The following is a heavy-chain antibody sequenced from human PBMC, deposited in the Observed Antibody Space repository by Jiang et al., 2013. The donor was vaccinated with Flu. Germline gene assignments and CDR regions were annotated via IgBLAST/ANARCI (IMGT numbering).Heavy chain of an antibody. D-gene: IGHD2/OR15-2a*01. CDR2: ISSSGTYM. Sequence: VQLVESGGGVVQPGGSLRLSCEVSGFTFSSYSINWVRQAPGMGLEWVSSISSSGTYMSYADSVKGRFTISRDNAKNSLYLQMNSLRAADTAIYYCARDFSRRRKLDYWGQGTLVTVSS. CDR1: GFTFSSYS. CDR3: ARDFSRRRKLDY. V-gene: IGHV3-21*01. J-gene: IGHJ4*02.